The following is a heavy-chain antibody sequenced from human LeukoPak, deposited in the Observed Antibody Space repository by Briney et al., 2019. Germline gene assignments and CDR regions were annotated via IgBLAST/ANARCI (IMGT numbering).Heavy chain of an antibody. D-gene: IGHD2-21*01. CDR2: ISPYNGNT. V-gene: IGHV1-18*01. CDR3: AKGYCGGDDCFNWFDP. Sequence: ASVKVSCKASGYTFTSYGISWVRQAPGQGLEWMGWISPYNGNTNYAQKLQGRVTMTTDTSTSTAYMELRSLRSDDTAVYYCAKGYCGGDDCFNWFDPWGQGTLVTVSS. CDR1: GYTFTSYG. J-gene: IGHJ5*02.